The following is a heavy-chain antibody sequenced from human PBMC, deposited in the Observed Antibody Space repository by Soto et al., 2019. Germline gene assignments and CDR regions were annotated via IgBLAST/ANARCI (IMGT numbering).Heavy chain of an antibody. CDR3: ARDSSGWTYYYYYYGMDV. CDR2: ISSSGSTI. V-gene: IGHV3-48*03. J-gene: IGHJ6*02. D-gene: IGHD6-19*01. CDR1: GFTFSSYE. Sequence: VGFLRLSCAASGFTFSSYEMNWVRQAPGKGLEWVSYISSSGSTIYYADSVKGRFTISRDNAKNSLYLQMNSLRAEDTAVYYCARDSSGWTYYYYYYGMDVWGQGTTVTVS.